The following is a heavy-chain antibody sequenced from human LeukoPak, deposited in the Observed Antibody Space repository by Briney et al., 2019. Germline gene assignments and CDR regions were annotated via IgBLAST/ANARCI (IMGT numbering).Heavy chain of an antibody. V-gene: IGHV4-4*07. CDR2: IYTSGST. CDR1: GGSISSYY. CDR3: ARENSGSYREFDY. D-gene: IGHD1-26*01. Sequence: ASETLSLTCTVSGGSISSYYWSWIRQPAGKGLEWIGRIYTSGSTYYNASLKSRVSMSVDTSKNQFSLKLSSVTAADTAVFYCARENSGSYREFDYWGQGTLVTVSS. J-gene: IGHJ4*02.